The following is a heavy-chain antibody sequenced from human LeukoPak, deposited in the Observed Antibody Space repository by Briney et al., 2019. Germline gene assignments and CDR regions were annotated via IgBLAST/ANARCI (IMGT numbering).Heavy chain of an antibody. CDR1: GYTFTGYY. CDR3: ARDSENCSGGSCYHTFDY. CDR2: INPNGGGT. D-gene: IGHD2-15*01. V-gene: IGHV1-2*02. Sequence: ASVKVSCKASGYTFTGYYMHWVRQAPGQGLEWMGWINPNGGGTNYAQKFQGRVTMTRDTSISTAYMELSRLRSDDTAVYYCARDSENCSGGSCYHTFDYWGQGTLVTVSS. J-gene: IGHJ4*02.